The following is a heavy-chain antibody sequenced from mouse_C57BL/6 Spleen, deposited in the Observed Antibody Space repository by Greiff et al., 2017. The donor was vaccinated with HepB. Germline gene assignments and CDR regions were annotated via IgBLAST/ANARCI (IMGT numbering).Heavy chain of an antibody. D-gene: IGHD1-1*01. V-gene: IGHV5-16*01. CDR3: ARERGLREYYFDY. CDR1: GFTFSDYY. Sequence: EVQVVESEGGLVQPGSSMKLSCTASGFTFSDYYMAWVRQVPEKGLEWVANINYDGSSTYYLDSLKSRFIISRDNAKNILYLQMSSLKSEDTATYYCARERGLREYYFDYWGQGTTLTVSS. J-gene: IGHJ2*01. CDR2: INYDGSST.